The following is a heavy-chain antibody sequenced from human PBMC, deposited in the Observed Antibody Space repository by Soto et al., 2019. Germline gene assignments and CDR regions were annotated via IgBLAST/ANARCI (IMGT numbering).Heavy chain of an antibody. D-gene: IGHD2-2*01. V-gene: IGHV3-48*03. J-gene: IGHJ3*02. CDR3: ARVHHCSSTSCYAFDI. Sequence: GGSLRLSCAASGFTFSSYEMNWVRQAPGKGLEWVSYISSSGSTIYYADSVKGRFTISRDNAKNSLYLQMNSLRAEDTAVYYCARVHHCSSTSCYAFDIWGQGTMVTVSS. CDR1: GFTFSSYE. CDR2: ISSSGSTI.